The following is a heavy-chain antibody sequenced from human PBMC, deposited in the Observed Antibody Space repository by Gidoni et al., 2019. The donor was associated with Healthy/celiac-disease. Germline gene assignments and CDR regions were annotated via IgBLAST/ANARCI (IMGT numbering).Heavy chain of an antibody. D-gene: IGHD5-12*01. Sequence: QVQLQESGPGLVKPSQTLSLTCTVSGCSLSSGSYYWSLIRQPPGKGLEWMGRIYTSGSTNYNPSLKSRVTISVDTSKNQFPLKRSSVTAADTAVYYCAGGIGGYNSEGTIDYWGQGTLVTVSS. CDR3: AGGIGGYNSEGTIDY. CDR1: GCSLSSGSYY. CDR2: IYTSGST. J-gene: IGHJ4*02. V-gene: IGHV4-61*02.